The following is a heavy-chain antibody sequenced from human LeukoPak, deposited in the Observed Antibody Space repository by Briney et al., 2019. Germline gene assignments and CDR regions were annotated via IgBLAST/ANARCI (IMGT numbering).Heavy chain of an antibody. J-gene: IGHJ4*02. CDR3: ARESVAVTNLDN. V-gene: IGHV3-7*01. Sequence: GGSLRLSCAASGFTFTSYAMNWVRQAPGRALEWVANVKQDGSVKYYVDSVKGRFTISRDNVRSSVYLQINSLRAEDTAVYYCARESVAVTNLDNWGQGTLVTVSS. CDR2: VKQDGSVK. CDR1: GFTFTSYA. D-gene: IGHD4-17*01.